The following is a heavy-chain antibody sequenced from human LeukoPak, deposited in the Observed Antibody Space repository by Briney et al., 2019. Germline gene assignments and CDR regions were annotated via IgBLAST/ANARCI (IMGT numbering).Heavy chain of an antibody. Sequence: ASVKVSCKASGYTFRSYGISWVRQAPGKGLEWVSVIYSGGSTYYADSVKGRFTISRDNSKSTLYLQMNSLRAEDTAVYYCASTLTDYYDSSGYYRSYYFDYWGQGTLVTVSS. V-gene: IGHV3-66*01. CDR2: IYSGGST. CDR1: GYTFRSYG. CDR3: ASTLTDYYDSSGYYRSYYFDY. D-gene: IGHD3-22*01. J-gene: IGHJ4*02.